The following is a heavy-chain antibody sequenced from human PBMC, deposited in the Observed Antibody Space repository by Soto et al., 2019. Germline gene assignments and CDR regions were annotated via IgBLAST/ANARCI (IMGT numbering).Heavy chain of an antibody. CDR1: GVSISSGGYS. D-gene: IGHD3-10*01. V-gene: IGHV4-30-2*01. Sequence: TLSLTCAVSGVSISSGGYSWSWIRQPPGKGLEWIGYIYHSGSTYYNPSLKSRVTISVGRSKNQFSLKLSSVTAADTAVYYCARVRTATMVRGVIDYWGQGTLVTVSS. J-gene: IGHJ4*02. CDR2: IYHSGST. CDR3: ARVRTATMVRGVIDY.